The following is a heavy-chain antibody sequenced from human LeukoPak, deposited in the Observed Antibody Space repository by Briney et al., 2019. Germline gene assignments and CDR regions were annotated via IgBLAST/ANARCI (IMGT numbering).Heavy chain of an antibody. CDR1: GYSFTSYW. CDR2: IDPSDSYT. J-gene: IGHJ5*02. Sequence: GGSLRHSCKGSGYSFTSYWISWARQMPGKGLEWMGRIDPSDSYTNYSPSFQGHVTISADKSISTAYLQWSSLKASDTAMYHCARLIRNWFYPWGQGTLVTVSS. D-gene: IGHD3-3*02. V-gene: IGHV5-10-1*01. CDR3: ARLIRNWFYP.